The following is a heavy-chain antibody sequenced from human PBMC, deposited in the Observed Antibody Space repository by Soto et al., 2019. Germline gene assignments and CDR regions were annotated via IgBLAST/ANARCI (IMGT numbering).Heavy chain of an antibody. Sequence: QVQLVQSGVEVKKPGASVKVSCKASGFPFTSYAFTWVRQAPGQGLEWMGWISAYNGGTNYAQDFRGRVTMTTDASTNTAYMELSSLNYDDTAMYYCARDLGGWRPDGGAHWGQGTQVTVSS. CDR1: GFPFTSYA. D-gene: IGHD3-16*01. CDR2: ISAYNGGT. CDR3: ARDLGGWRPDGGAH. V-gene: IGHV1-18*01. J-gene: IGHJ4*02.